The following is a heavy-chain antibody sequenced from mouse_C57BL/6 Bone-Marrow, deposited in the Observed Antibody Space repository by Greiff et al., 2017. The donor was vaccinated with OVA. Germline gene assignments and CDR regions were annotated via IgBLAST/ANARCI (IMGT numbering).Heavy chain of an antibody. J-gene: IGHJ2*01. D-gene: IGHD2-3*01. V-gene: IGHV1-59*01. CDR2: IDPSDSYT. Sequence: VQLQQPGAELVRPGTSVKLSCKASGYTFTSYWMHWVKQRPGQGLEWIGVIDPSDSYTNYNQKFKGKATLTVDTSSSTAYMQLSSLTSEDSAVYYCAREGGWLLRDFDYWGQGTTLTVSS. CDR1: GYTFTSYW. CDR3: AREGGWLLRDFDY.